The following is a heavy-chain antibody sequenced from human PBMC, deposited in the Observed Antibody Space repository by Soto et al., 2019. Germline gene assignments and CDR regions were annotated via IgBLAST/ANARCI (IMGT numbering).Heavy chain of an antibody. J-gene: IGHJ5*02. D-gene: IGHD6-6*01. Sequence: EVQLVESGGGLVQPGGSLRLSCAASGFTVSSNYMSWVRQAPGKGLEWVSVIYSGGSTYYADSVKGRFTISRDNSKNTLYLQMNSLRAEDTAVYYCARDPVPNWFDPWGQGTLVTVSS. V-gene: IGHV3-66*01. CDR3: ARDPVPNWFDP. CDR2: IYSGGST. CDR1: GFTVSSNY.